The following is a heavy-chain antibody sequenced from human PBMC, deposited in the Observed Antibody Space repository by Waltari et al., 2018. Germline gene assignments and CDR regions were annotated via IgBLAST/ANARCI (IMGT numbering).Heavy chain of an antibody. CDR1: GGSFSGYY. D-gene: IGHD1-26*01. V-gene: IGHV4-34*01. J-gene: IGHJ5*02. Sequence: QVQLQQWGAGLLKPSETLSLTCAVYGGSFSGYYWSWIRQPPGKGLEWVGEINHSGSTNDNPSLKSRVTISVDTSKNQFALKLSSVTAADTAVYYCAGGELAQYNWFDPWGQGTLVTVSS. CDR3: AGGELAQYNWFDP. CDR2: INHSGST.